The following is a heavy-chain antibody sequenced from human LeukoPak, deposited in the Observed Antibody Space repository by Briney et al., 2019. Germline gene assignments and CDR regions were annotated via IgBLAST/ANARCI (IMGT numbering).Heavy chain of an antibody. D-gene: IGHD3-22*01. CDR2: INYSGTT. CDR1: GGSMRTYY. CDR3: ARRTMMVGL. V-gene: IGHV4-59*01. J-gene: IGHJ4*02. Sequence: SETLSLTCTVSGGSMRTYYCSWLRQPPGKGLEWIGYINYSGTTNYNPSLKSRVSISVDTSKNQFSLRLDSVTAADTSVYYCARRTMMVGLWGQGTQVTVSS.